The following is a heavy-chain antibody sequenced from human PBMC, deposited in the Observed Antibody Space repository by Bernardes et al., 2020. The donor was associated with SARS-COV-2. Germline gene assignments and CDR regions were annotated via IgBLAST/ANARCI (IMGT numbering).Heavy chain of an antibody. Sequence: ASVTDSCMATGYTLTSYGLSWVRPAPGQGLAWMGWISAYNGNTNYAQKLQGRVTMTTDTSTSTAYMELRSLRSDDTAVYYCARNGKSCTNGVCQTYYYYAMDVWGQGTTVTVSS. J-gene: IGHJ6*02. V-gene: IGHV1-18*01. CDR3: ARNGKSCTNGVCQTYYYYAMDV. CDR1: GYTLTSYG. CDR2: ISAYNGNT. D-gene: IGHD2-8*01.